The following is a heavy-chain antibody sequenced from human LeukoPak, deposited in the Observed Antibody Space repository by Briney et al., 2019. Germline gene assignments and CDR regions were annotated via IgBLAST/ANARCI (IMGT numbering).Heavy chain of an antibody. CDR2: NSGSGGTT. CDR3: AKDGSSGWLRNAFDI. V-gene: IGHV3-23*01. CDR1: GFTFGSYA. D-gene: IGHD6-19*01. J-gene: IGHJ3*02. Sequence: GGSLRLSCAASGFTFGSYAMSWVRQAPGKGLEWVSANSGSGGTTYYAASVKGRFTISRDNSRNMLYLQMNSLRAEDTAVYYCAKDGSSGWLRNAFDIWGQGTTVTVSS.